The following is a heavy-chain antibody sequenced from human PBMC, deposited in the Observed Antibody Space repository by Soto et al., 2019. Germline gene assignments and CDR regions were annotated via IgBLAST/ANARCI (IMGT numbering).Heavy chain of an antibody. V-gene: IGHV1-69*01. Sequence: QVQLVQSGAEVKKPGSSVKVSGKASGGTFSSYAISWVRQSPGQGLEWMGGIIPIFGTANYAQKFQGRVTTTASESTNTAYLDLTGLRSEDTAVCYWAGEGGGSGECNHDAFDIWGRGTMVTVSS. D-gene: IGHD3-10*01. CDR3: AGEGGGSGECNHDAFDI. CDR1: GGTFSSYA. CDR2: IIPIFGTA. J-gene: IGHJ3*02.